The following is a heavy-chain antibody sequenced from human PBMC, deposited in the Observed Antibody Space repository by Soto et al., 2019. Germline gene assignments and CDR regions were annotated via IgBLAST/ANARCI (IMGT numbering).Heavy chain of an antibody. CDR3: ARAGYYDSSGYFAPVRQFDY. CDR1: GGSVSSGSYY. Sequence: PSETLSLTCTVSGGSVSSGSYYWSWIRQPPGKGLEWIGYIYYSGSTYYNPSLKSRVTISVDTSKNQFSLKLSSVTAADTAVYYCARAGYYDSSGYFAPVRQFDYWGQGTLVTVSS. J-gene: IGHJ4*02. CDR2: IYYSGST. D-gene: IGHD3-22*01. V-gene: IGHV4-61*01.